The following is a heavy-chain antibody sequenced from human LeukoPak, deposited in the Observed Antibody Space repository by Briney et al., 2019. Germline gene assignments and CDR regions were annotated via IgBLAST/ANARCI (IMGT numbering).Heavy chain of an antibody. CDR3: ARDYDYYDSSGTPSGD. V-gene: IGHV1-2*02. J-gene: IGHJ4*02. Sequence: ASVQVSCQASVYTFTGYYMHGVRQPPGQGLEWMGLINPNSGGTHYAQKFQGRVTMNRHRPLRTAYMELSRLRSDDTAVYYCARDYDYYDSSGTPSGDWGQGTLVTVSS. D-gene: IGHD3-22*01. CDR2: INPNSGGT. CDR1: VYTFTGYY.